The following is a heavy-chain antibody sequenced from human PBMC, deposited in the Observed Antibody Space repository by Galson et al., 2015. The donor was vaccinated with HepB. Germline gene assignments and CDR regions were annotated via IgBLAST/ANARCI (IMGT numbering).Heavy chain of an antibody. CDR3: ARALDGDSCPD. CDR2: IWSDGSNK. CDR1: GFTFSRYG. Sequence: SLRLSCAASGFTFSRYGIHWVRQAPGKGLEWVALIWSDGSNKYYADSVKGRFTISRDNSKNTVYLQMNSLRAEDTALYYCARALDGDSCPDWGQGTLVTVSS. J-gene: IGHJ4*02. V-gene: IGHV3-33*08. D-gene: IGHD4-17*01.